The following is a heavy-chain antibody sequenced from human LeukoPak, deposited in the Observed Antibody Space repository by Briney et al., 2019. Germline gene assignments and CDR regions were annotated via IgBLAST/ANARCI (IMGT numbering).Heavy chain of an antibody. Sequence: SETLSLTCTVSGGSISSYYWSWIRQPPGKGLEWIGYIYYSGSTNYNPSLKSRVTISVDTSKNQFSLKLSSVTAADTAVYYCARLGGGSGSYYNVWFDPWGQGTLVTVSS. CDR1: GGSISSYY. V-gene: IGHV4-59*08. CDR2: IYYSGST. J-gene: IGHJ5*02. D-gene: IGHD3-10*01. CDR3: ARLGGGSGSYYNVWFDP.